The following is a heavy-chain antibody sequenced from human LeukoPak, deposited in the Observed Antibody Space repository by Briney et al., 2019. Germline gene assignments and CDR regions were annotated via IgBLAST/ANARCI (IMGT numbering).Heavy chain of an antibody. V-gene: IGHV1-18*01. Sequence: GASVKVSCKASGYTFTSYGISWVRQAPGQGLEWMGWISAYNGNTNYAQKLQGRVTMTTDTSTSTAYMELRSLRSEDTAVYYCARDGRDTAMAPYFDYWGQGTLVTVSS. J-gene: IGHJ4*02. CDR3: ARDGRDTAMAPYFDY. D-gene: IGHD5-18*01. CDR2: ISAYNGNT. CDR1: GYTFTSYG.